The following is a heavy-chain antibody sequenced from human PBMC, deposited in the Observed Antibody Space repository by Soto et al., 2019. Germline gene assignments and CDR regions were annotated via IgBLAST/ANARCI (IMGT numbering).Heavy chain of an antibody. J-gene: IGHJ3*02. Sequence: QVQLQEAGPGLVKPSQTLSLTCTVSVGSISSGGYYWSWIRQHPGKGLEWIGYIYYSGSTYYNPPLKGRVTIPVDTSKNQFPLKRSFITDADTAVYYCARPWNDRPPGAFDIWGQGKMVTVSS. CDR1: VGSISSGGYY. V-gene: IGHV4-31*03. CDR3: ARPWNDRPPGAFDI. CDR2: IYYSGST. D-gene: IGHD1-1*01.